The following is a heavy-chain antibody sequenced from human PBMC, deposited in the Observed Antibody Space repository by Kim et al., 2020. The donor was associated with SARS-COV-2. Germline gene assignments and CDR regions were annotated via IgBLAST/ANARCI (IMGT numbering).Heavy chain of an antibody. J-gene: IGHJ3*01. Sequence: YSASVNGRFTISRDNVKTTLYLQMISLRAEDTAVYCCARSGVPGALDFWGQGTMVTVSS. CDR3: ARSGVPGALDF. D-gene: IGHD2-8*01. V-gene: IGHV3-74*01.